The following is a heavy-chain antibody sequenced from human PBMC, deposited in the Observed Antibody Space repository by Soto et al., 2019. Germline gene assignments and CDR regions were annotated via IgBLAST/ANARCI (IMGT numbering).Heavy chain of an antibody. D-gene: IGHD5-12*01. Sequence: QVQLQQWGAGLLKPSETLSLTCAVNGGSLTGYYWSWIRQPPGKGLEWIGEIKDGGVTNYSPSLQGRVTMPADTSKNQFYLNLNSVTAADTAVYYCARGQEGVVATHWDQGTLVTVSS. CDR2: IKDGGVT. CDR3: ARGQEGVVATH. CDR1: GGSLTGYY. V-gene: IGHV4-34*01. J-gene: IGHJ4*02.